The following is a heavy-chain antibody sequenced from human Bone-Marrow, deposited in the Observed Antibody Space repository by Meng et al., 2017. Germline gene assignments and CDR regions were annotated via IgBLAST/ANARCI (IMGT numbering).Heavy chain of an antibody. D-gene: IGHD3-22*01. J-gene: IGHJ4*02. CDR3: ARGRVGYYYDSSGYYFDY. CDR2: IGTAGDT. Sequence: GESLKISCAASGFTFDDYGMSWVRQATGKGLEWVSAIGTAGDTYYPGSVKGRFTISRENAKNSLYLQMNSLRAGDTAVYYCARGRVGYYYDSSGYYFDYWGQGNLVNVAS. CDR1: GFTFDDYG. V-gene: IGHV3-13*01.